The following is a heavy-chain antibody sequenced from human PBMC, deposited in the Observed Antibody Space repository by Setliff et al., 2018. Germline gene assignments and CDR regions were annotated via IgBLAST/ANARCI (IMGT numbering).Heavy chain of an antibody. CDR3: AREGDYDYVWGSYRYWYFDL. CDR1: AFTFSRYS. V-gene: IGHV3-21*01. J-gene: IGHJ2*01. Sequence: GSLRLSCVASAFTFSRYSMNWVRQAPGKGLEWVSSISSSSSYIYYTDSVKGRFTISRDNAKNSLYLQMNSLRAEDTAVYYCAREGDYDYVWGSYRYWYFDLWGRGTLVTVSS. D-gene: IGHD3-16*02. CDR2: ISSSSSYI.